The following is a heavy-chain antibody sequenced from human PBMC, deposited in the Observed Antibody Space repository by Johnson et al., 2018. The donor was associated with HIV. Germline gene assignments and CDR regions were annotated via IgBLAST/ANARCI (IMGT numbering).Heavy chain of an antibody. CDR1: GFTFSSYG. CDR3: AKNQEVSREDAFDI. Sequence: QVQLVESGGGVVRPGRSLRLSCAASGFTFSSYGMHWVRQAPGKGLEWVAVIWYDGSNKYYADSVKGRFTISRDNSKNTLYLQMNSLRAEDTAVYYCAKNQEVSREDAFDIWGQGTMVTVSS. J-gene: IGHJ3*02. V-gene: IGHV3-33*06. D-gene: IGHD3-3*02. CDR2: IWYDGSNK.